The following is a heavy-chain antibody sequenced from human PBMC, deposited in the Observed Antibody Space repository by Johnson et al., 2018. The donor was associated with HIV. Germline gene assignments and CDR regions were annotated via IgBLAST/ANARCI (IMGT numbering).Heavy chain of an antibody. Sequence: VQLVESGGGLVQPGGSLRLSCAASEFTFSNYDMHWVRQATGKGLEWVSAIGSAGDTYYPGSVKGRFTTSRENAKNSLYLQMNSLRAEDTAVYYCARSWAYYYALTDAFDIWGQGTMVTVSS. V-gene: IGHV3-13*01. CDR1: EFTFSNYD. D-gene: IGHD3-10*01. CDR3: ARSWAYYYALTDAFDI. J-gene: IGHJ3*02. CDR2: IGSAGDT.